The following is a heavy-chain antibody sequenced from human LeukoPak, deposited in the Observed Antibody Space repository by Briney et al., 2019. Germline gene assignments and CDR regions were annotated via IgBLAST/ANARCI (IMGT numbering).Heavy chain of an antibody. D-gene: IGHD3-10*01. CDR3: ARYYGSGSSVYYYYYGMDV. J-gene: IGHJ6*02. CDR2: IKQDGSEK. V-gene: IGHV3-7*01. Sequence: GGSLRLSCAASGFTFSSYWMSWVRQAPGKGLECVANIKQDGSEKYYVDSVKGRFTISRDNAKNSLYLQMNSLRAEDTAVYYCARYYGSGSSVYYYYYGMDVWGQGTTVTVSS. CDR1: GFTFSSYW.